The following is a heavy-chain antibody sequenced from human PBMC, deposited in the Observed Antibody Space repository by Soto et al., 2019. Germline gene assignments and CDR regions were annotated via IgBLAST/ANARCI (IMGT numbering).Heavy chain of an antibody. J-gene: IGHJ3*02. CDR2: ISAYNGNT. Sequence: ASVKVSCKASGYTFTSYGISWVRQAPGQGVEWMGWISAYNGNTNYAQKLQGRVTITTDTSTTTAYMELRSLRSDDTAVYYCARDLGGDFWSAYYFQPNAFDIWGQGTMVTVSS. CDR1: GYTFTSYG. D-gene: IGHD3-3*01. CDR3: ARDLGGDFWSAYYFQPNAFDI. V-gene: IGHV1-18*04.